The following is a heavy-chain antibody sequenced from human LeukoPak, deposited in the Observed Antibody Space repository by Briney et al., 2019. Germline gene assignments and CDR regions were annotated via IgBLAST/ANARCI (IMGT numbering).Heavy chain of an antibody. D-gene: IGHD3-22*01. J-gene: IGHJ4*02. CDR1: GFTFSSST. V-gene: IGHV3-23*01. Sequence: GGSLRLSCAASGFTFSSSTMTWVRQAPGKGLEWVSSISGSGGSTYYADSVKGRFTISRDNSKNTLFLQMNSLRAEDTAVYYCAKQGYYYDGSGYRFDYWGQGTLVTVSS. CDR2: ISGSGGST. CDR3: AKQGYYYDGSGYRFDY.